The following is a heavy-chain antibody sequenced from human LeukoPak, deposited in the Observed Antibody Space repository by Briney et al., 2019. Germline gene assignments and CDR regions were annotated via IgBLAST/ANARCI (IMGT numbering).Heavy chain of an antibody. CDR3: ARGQEEWELLQRAVHYDY. V-gene: IGHV4-34*01. Sequence: PSETLSLTCAVYGGSFSGYYWSWIRQPPGKGLEWIGEINHSGSTNYNPSLKSRVTISVDTSKNQFSLKLSSVTAADTAVYYCARGQEEWELLQRAVHYDYWGQGTLVTVSS. CDR2: INHSGST. D-gene: IGHD1-26*01. J-gene: IGHJ4*02. CDR1: GGSFSGYY.